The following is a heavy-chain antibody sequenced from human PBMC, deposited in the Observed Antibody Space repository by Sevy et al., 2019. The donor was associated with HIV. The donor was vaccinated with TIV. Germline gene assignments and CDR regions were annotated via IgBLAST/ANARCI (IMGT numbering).Heavy chain of an antibody. CDR1: GFTFTLYS. CDR3: ALERLSSDVAEYFQN. D-gene: IGHD1-1*01. CDR2: ISFDGSNK. V-gene: IGHV3-30-3*01. Sequence: GGSLRLSCAASGFTFTLYSMHWVRQAPGKGLEWVATISFDGSNKHYADSVKGRLTISRDNSQNSLYLQMNSLRTEDTAVYYCALERLSSDVAEYFQNWGQGTLVTVSS. J-gene: IGHJ1*01.